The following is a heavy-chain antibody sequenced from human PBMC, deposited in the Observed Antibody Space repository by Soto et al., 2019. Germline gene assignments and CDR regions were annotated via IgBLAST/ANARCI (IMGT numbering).Heavy chain of an antibody. CDR1: GGSFSGYY. Sequence: PSETLSLTCAVYGGSFSGYYWSWIRQPPGKGLEWIGEINHSGSTNYNPSLKSRVTISVDTSKNQFSLKLSSVTAADTAVYYCARVPSTVVTRMYGMDVWGQGTTVTVS. V-gene: IGHV4-34*01. CDR2: INHSGST. J-gene: IGHJ6*02. D-gene: IGHD4-17*01. CDR3: ARVPSTVVTRMYGMDV.